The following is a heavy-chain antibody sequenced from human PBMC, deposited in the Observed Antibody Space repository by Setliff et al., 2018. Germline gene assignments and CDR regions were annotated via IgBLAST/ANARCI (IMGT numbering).Heavy chain of an antibody. CDR2: INPNSGGT. Sequence: ASVKVSCKASGYTFTGYYMNWVRQAPGQGLEWMGWINPNSGGTNYAQKFQGRVTMTEDTSTDTAYMELSSLRSEDTAVYYCATVDIVATITGGYYFDNGGQGTLVTVSS. D-gene: IGHD5-12*01. V-gene: IGHV1-2*02. CDR1: GYTFTGYY. CDR3: ATVDIVATITGGYYFDN. J-gene: IGHJ4*02.